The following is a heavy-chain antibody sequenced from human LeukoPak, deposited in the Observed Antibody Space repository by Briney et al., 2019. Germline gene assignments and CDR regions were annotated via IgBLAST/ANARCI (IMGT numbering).Heavy chain of an antibody. CDR2: IYPADSDT. Sequence: GESLKISCKGSGFSFTSNWIGWVGQMPGKGLEWMGIIYPADSDTRYSPSFQGQVTISADTSINTAYLQWTSLKASDTAMYYCARDLDSRFDSWGQGTLVTVSS. D-gene: IGHD3-22*01. CDR3: ARDLDSRFDS. V-gene: IGHV5-51*01. J-gene: IGHJ4*02. CDR1: GFSFTSNW.